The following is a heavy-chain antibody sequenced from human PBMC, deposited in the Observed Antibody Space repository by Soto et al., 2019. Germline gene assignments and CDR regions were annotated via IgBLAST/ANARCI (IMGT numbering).Heavy chain of an antibody. D-gene: IGHD6-13*01. Sequence: PGGSLRLSCAASGFTFSSYAMSWVRQAPGKGLEWVSAISGSGGSTYYADSVKGRFTISRDNSKNTLYLQMNSLRAEDTAVYYCAKGSRGSSWYGSYYFDYWGQGTLVTVSS. CDR1: GFTFSSYA. CDR2: ISGSGGST. V-gene: IGHV3-23*01. J-gene: IGHJ4*02. CDR3: AKGSRGSSWYGSYYFDY.